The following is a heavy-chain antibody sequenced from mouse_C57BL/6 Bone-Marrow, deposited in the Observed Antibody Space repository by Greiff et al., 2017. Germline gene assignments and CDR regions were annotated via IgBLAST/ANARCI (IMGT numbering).Heavy chain of an antibody. Sequence: EVQLVESGPGMVKPSQSLSLTCTVTGYSITSGYDWHWIRHFPGNKLEWMGYISYSGSTNYNPSLKSRISITHDTSKNQFFLKMNSVTTEDTATYYCAREKRRRYAMDYWGQGTSVTVSS. CDR3: AREKRRRYAMDY. CDR2: ISYSGST. CDR1: GYSITSGYD. J-gene: IGHJ4*01. D-gene: IGHD2-12*01. V-gene: IGHV3-1*01.